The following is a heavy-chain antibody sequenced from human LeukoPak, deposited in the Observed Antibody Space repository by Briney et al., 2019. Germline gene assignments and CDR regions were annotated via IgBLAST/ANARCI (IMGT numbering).Heavy chain of an antibody. Sequence: SSETLSLTCAVYGGSFSGYYWSWIRQPPGKGLEWIGEINHSGSTNYNPSLKSRVTISVDTSKNQFSLDLTSVTAADTAVYYCARHGSAAAGHGYFDYWGQGTLVTVSS. CDR2: INHSGST. CDR3: ARHGSAAAGHGYFDY. CDR1: GGSFSGYY. V-gene: IGHV4-34*01. J-gene: IGHJ4*02. D-gene: IGHD6-13*01.